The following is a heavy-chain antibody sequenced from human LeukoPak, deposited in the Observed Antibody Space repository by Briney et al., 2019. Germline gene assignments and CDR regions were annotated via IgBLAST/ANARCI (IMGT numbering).Heavy chain of an antibody. CDR2: IYSGGST. CDR3: AKDPPYSSGWYPVEGDDY. CDR1: GFTVSSNY. J-gene: IGHJ4*02. D-gene: IGHD6-19*01. V-gene: IGHV3-53*01. Sequence: GGSLRLSCAASGFTVSSNYMSWVRQAPGKGLEWVSVIYSGGSTYYADSVKGRFTISRDNSKNTLYLQMNSLRAEDTAVYYCAKDPPYSSGWYPVEGDDYWGQGTLVTVSS.